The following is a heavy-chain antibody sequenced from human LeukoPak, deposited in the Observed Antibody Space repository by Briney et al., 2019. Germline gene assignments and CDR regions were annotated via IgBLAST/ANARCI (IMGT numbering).Heavy chain of an antibody. Sequence: GGSLRLSCAASGFTFSSYSMNWVRQAPGKGLEWVSSISSSSSYIYYADSVKGRFTISRDNAKNSPYLQMNSLRAEDTAVYYCARDTYYENYYYYYGMDVWGQGTTVTVSS. CDR2: ISSSSSYI. J-gene: IGHJ6*02. CDR3: ARDTYYENYYYYYGMDV. CDR1: GFTFSSYS. D-gene: IGHD3-22*01. V-gene: IGHV3-21*01.